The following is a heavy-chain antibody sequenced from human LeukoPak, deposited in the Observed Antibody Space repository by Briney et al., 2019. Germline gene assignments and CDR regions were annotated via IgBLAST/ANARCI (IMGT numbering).Heavy chain of an antibody. Sequence: ASVKVSCKASGYTFTSYGVSWVRQAPGQGLEWMGWISGYNGNTNYAQKLQGRVTMTTDTSTSTAYMELRSLRSDDTAVYYCAGAAVAGDNWFDPWGQGTLVTVSS. CDR3: AGAAVAGDNWFDP. CDR2: ISGYNGNT. V-gene: IGHV1-18*01. CDR1: GYTFTSYG. D-gene: IGHD6-19*01. J-gene: IGHJ5*02.